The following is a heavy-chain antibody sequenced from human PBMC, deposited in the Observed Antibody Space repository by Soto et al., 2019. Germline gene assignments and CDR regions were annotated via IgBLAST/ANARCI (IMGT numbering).Heavy chain of an antibody. CDR2: INHSGST. D-gene: IGHD6-13*01. J-gene: IGHJ3*02. CDR1: GGSFSGYY. V-gene: IGHV4-34*01. Sequence: SETLSLTCAVYGGSFSGYYWSWIRQPPGKGLEWIGEINHSGSTNYNPSLKSRVTISVDTSKNQFSLKLSSVTSADTAVYYCATPGYSSSWADAFDIWGQGTMVTVSS. CDR3: ATPGYSSSWADAFDI.